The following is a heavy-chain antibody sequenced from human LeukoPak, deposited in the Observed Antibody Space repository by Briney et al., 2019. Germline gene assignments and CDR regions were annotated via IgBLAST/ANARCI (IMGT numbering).Heavy chain of an antibody. V-gene: IGHV3-15*01. J-gene: IGHJ4*02. CDR1: GFTFSNAW. CDR3: TTDIRWEVPLDY. CDR2: IKSKSDGGTT. D-gene: IGHD1-26*01. Sequence: PGGSLRLSCAASGFTFSNAWMSWVRQAPGKGLEWVGRIKSKSDGGTTDYAAPVKGRFTISRDDSKNTLYPQMDSLKTEDTALYYCTTDIRWEVPLDYWGQGALVTVSS.